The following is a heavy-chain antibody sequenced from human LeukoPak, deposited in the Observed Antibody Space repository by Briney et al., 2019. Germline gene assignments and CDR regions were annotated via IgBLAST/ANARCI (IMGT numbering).Heavy chain of an antibody. J-gene: IGHJ4*02. D-gene: IGHD3-10*01. CDR1: GFTFNNYA. CDR3: AKDGVAPGSGGDFFDY. Sequence: GGSLRLSCAASGFTFNNYAMSWVRPAPGMGLEWVSSIIASGDRTYYADSVKGRFTISRDNSKNTLYLQVNSLRAEDTAVYYCAKDGVAPGSGGDFFDYWGQGTLVTVSS. CDR2: IIASGDRT. V-gene: IGHV3-23*01.